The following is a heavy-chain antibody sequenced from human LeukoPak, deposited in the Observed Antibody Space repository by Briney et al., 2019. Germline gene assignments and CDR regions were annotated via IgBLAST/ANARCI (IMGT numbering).Heavy chain of an antibody. Sequence: GSLRLSCAASGFTFSSHAMSWVRQAPGKGLEWVSAIYSGGSTYYADSVKGRFTISRDNSKNTLYLQMNSLRAEDTAVYYCARGLRPGVRGAFDIWGQGTMVTVSS. V-gene: IGHV3-66*01. J-gene: IGHJ3*02. CDR2: IYSGGST. D-gene: IGHD4-17*01. CDR1: GFTFSSHA. CDR3: ARGLRPGVRGAFDI.